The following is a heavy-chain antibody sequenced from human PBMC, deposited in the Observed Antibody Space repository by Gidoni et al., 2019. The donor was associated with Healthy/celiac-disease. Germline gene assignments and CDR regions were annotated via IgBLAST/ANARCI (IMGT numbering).Heavy chain of an antibody. V-gene: IGHV3-30-3*01. CDR3: ARDRILGLKGMDV. D-gene: IGHD2-15*01. J-gene: IGHJ6*02. CDR1: GFTFSSYA. CDR2: ISYDGSNK. Sequence: QVQLVESGGGVVQPGRSLRLSCAASGFTFSSYAMHWVRQAPGKGLEWVAVISYDGSNKYYADSVKGRFTISRDNSKNTLYLQMNSLRAEDTAVYYCARDRILGLKGMDVWGQGTTVTVSS.